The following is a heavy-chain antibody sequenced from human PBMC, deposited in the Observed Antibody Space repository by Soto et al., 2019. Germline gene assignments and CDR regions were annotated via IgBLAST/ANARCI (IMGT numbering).Heavy chain of an antibody. CDR3: ARDLCGDLPSGAFDY. CDR2: INAGNGNT. Sequence: QVQLVQSGAEEKKPGASVKVSCKASGYTFTSYAMHWVRQAPGQRLEWMGWINAGNGNTKYSQKFQGRVTITRDTSASTAYMELSSLRSEDTAVYYCARDLCGDLPSGAFDYWGQGTLVTVSS. J-gene: IGHJ4*02. D-gene: IGHD4-17*01. V-gene: IGHV1-3*05. CDR1: GYTFTSYA.